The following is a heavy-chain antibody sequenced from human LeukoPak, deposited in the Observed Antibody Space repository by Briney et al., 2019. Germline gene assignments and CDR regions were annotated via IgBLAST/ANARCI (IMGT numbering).Heavy chain of an antibody. V-gene: IGHV4-39*01. D-gene: IGHD4-17*01. CDR2: IFYSGSI. J-gene: IGHJ4*02. CDR3: ARQMNTVTADY. Sequence: SETLSLTCTVSGGSISSSSYFWGWIRQPPGKGLEWIGSIFYSGSIYYNPSLNSRVTISIDTSKNQFSLRLSSVNAADTAVYYCARQMNTVTADYWGQGTLVTVSS. CDR1: GGSISSSSYF.